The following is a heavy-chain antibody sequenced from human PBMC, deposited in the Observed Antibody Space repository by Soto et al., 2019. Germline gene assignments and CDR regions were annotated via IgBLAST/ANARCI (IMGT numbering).Heavy chain of an antibody. D-gene: IGHD1-26*01. CDR2: IIPIFGTA. V-gene: IGHV1-69*01. CDR3: ASGVVGATIVYYYGMDV. J-gene: IGHJ6*02. CDR1: GGTFSSYA. Sequence: QVQLVQSGAEVKKPGSSVMVSCKASGGTFSSYAISWVRQAPGQGLEWMGGIIPIFGTANYAQKFQGRVTITADESTSTAYMELSSLRSEDTAVYYCASGVVGATIVYYYGMDVWGQGTTVTVSS.